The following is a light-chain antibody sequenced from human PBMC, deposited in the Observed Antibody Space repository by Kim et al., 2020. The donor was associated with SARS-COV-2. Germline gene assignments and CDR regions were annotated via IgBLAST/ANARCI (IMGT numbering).Light chain of an antibody. CDR3: NSRDSSGNHVV. Sequence: LGQTVRNTCQGDSLRSYYASWYQQKPGQAPVLVIYGKNNRPSGIPDRFSGSSSGNTASLTITGAQAEDEADYYCNSRDSSGNHVVFGGGTQLTVL. CDR2: GKN. V-gene: IGLV3-19*01. CDR1: SLRSYY. J-gene: IGLJ2*01.